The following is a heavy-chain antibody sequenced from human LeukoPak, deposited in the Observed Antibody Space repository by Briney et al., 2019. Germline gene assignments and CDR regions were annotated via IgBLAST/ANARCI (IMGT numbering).Heavy chain of an antibody. CDR2: IYHSGST. V-gene: IGHV4-4*02. J-gene: IGHJ4*02. D-gene: IGHD3-22*01. CDR3: ARLYYYDSSGYYYFDY. Sequence: PSGTLSLTCAVSGGSISSGNWWSWVRQPPGKGLEWIGEIYHSGSTNYNPSLKSRVTISVDKSKNQFSLKLSSVTAADTAVYYCARLYYYDSSGYYYFDYWGQGTLVTVSS. CDR1: GGSISSGNW.